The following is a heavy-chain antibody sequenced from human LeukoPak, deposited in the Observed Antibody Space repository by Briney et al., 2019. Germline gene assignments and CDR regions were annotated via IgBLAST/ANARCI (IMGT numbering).Heavy chain of an antibody. CDR2: ISSSSSYI. CDR1: GFSVSSNY. J-gene: IGHJ6*04. D-gene: IGHD6-19*01. V-gene: IGHV3-21*01. CDR3: AREAWYSSGPMDV. Sequence: GGSLRLSCAASGFSVSSNYMNWVRQAPGKGLEWVSSISSSSSYIYYADSVKGRFTISRDNAKNSLYLQMNSLRAEDTAVYYCAREAWYSSGPMDVWGKGTTVTVSS.